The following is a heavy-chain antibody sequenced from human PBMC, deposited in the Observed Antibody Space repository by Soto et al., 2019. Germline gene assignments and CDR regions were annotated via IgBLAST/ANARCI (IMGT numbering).Heavy chain of an antibody. J-gene: IGHJ6*02. D-gene: IGHD2-2*01. CDR3: AALGYCISTSCYDGYYYYGMDV. Sequence: ASVKVSCMASGFSFTNSAVQRFRQARGHRLEWIAWIIVGSGNTNYAQKSQERVTITRDMSTSTAYMELSSLRSEDTAVYYCAALGYCISTSCYDGYYYYGMDVWGQETTVTVSS. CDR2: IIVGSGNT. CDR1: GFSFTNSA. V-gene: IGHV1-58*01.